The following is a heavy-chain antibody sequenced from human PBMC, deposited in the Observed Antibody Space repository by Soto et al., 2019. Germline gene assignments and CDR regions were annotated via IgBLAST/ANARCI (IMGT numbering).Heavy chain of an antibody. J-gene: IGHJ4*02. Sequence: SETLSLTCTVSGVFISNYYWSWIRQPPGKGLEWIAYMYYSGSTSYNPSLKSRVTISLDTSKNQFSLQLNSVTAADTAVYYCARNAVQLERRPFDYWGQGTLVTVSS. CDR3: ARNAVQLERRPFDY. CDR2: MYYSGST. V-gene: IGHV4-59*08. D-gene: IGHD1-1*01. CDR1: GVFISNYY.